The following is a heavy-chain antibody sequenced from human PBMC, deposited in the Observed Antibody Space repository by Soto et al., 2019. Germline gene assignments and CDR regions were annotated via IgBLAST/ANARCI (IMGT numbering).Heavy chain of an antibody. Sequence: QITLKESGPTLVKPTQTLTLTCTFSGFSLSSTRVAVGWIRQPPGKALEWLGLIYWDDDKRYSPFLKSRLTITKDTSKNQVVLTMTNMDPVDTATYYCAHSVVAGLGYYFDYWGQGTLVTVSS. V-gene: IGHV2-5*02. J-gene: IGHJ4*02. D-gene: IGHD6-19*01. CDR1: GFSLSSTRVA. CDR2: IYWDDDK. CDR3: AHSVVAGLGYYFDY.